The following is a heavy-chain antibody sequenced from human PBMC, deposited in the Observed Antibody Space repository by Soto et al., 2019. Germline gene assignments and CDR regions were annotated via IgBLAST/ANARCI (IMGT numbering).Heavy chain of an antibody. V-gene: IGHV5-51*01. D-gene: IGHD3-3*01. CDR1: GYSFTSYW. CDR3: AREAVPTIFPVVIISNWFDP. Sequence: GESLKISCKGSGYSFTSYWIGWVRQMPGKGLEWMGIIYPGDSDTRYSPSFQGQVTISADKSISNAYLKWSSLKASDTAVYYCAREAVPTIFPVVIISNWFDPWGQGNLVTVSS. CDR2: IYPGDSDT. J-gene: IGHJ5*02.